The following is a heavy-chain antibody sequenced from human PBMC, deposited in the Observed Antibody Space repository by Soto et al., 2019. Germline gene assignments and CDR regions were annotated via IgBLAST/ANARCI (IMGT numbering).Heavy chain of an antibody. CDR3: ARDGVPGYYDILDYYMDV. J-gene: IGHJ6*03. Sequence: GGSLRLSCAASGFTFSSYWMHWVRQAPGKGLVWVSRINSDGSSTSYADSVKGRFTISRDNAKNTLYLQMNSLRAEDTAVYYCARDGVPGYYDILDYYMDVWGKGTTVTVSS. CDR1: GFTFSSYW. D-gene: IGHD3-9*01. V-gene: IGHV3-74*01. CDR2: INSDGSST.